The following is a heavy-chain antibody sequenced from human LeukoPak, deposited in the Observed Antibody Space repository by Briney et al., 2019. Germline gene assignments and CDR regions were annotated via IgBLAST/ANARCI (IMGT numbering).Heavy chain of an antibody. J-gene: IGHJ4*02. V-gene: IGHV1-2*02. CDR1: GYTFTGYY. CDR2: INPNSGGT. Sequence: ASVKVSCKASGYTFTGYYMHWVRQAPGQGLEWMGWINPNSGGTNYAQKFQGRVTMTSDTSISTAYMELSRLRSDDTAVYYCARDRRDTAMVNIDYWGQGTLVTVSS. D-gene: IGHD5-18*01. CDR3: ARDRRDTAMVNIDY.